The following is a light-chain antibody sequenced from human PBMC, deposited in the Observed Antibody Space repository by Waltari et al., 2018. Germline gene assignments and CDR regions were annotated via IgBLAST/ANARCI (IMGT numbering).Light chain of an antibody. CDR3: QQHYSTPWT. J-gene: IGKJ1*01. Sequence: DIVMTQSPDSLVVSLGESATINCKSSQSVLYSSNNKNYLAWYQQKPGQPPKLFIYWGSTRESGVPDRFSGSGSGLDFTLTISSLQAEDVAVYYCQQHYSTPWTFGQGTKVEIK. V-gene: IGKV4-1*01. CDR1: QSVLYSSNNKNY. CDR2: WGS.